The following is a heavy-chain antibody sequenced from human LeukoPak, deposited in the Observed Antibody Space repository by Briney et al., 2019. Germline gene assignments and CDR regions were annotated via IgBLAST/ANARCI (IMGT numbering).Heavy chain of an antibody. V-gene: IGHV4-4*02. CDR1: GGSITSTNY. Sequence: SGTLSLTCGVSGGSITSTNYWTWVRQPPGKGLEWIGEVNLQGSTNYNPSLMGRVAISVDMSENHISLQLTSVTAADTAVYYCAKDPSWEPPGNWGQGTLVTVSS. CDR3: AKDPSWEPPGN. CDR2: VNLQGST. J-gene: IGHJ4*02. D-gene: IGHD1-26*01.